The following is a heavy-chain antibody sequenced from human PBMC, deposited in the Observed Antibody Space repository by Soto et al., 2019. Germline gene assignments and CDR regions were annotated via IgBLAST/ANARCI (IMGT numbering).Heavy chain of an antibody. CDR2: ISSSGSTI. CDR3: ASDPYYYASGY. CDR1: GFIFSDYY. Sequence: QVQLVESGGGLVKPGGSLRLSCAASGFIFSDYYMTWIRQAPGKGLEWVSYISSSGSTIYYADSVKGRFTVSRDNAKNSLYLQVSSLRAEDTAVYYCASDPYYYASGYWGQGTLVTVSS. V-gene: IGHV3-11*01. D-gene: IGHD3-10*01. J-gene: IGHJ4*02.